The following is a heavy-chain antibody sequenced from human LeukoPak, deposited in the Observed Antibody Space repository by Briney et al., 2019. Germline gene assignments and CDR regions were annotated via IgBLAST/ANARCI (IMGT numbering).Heavy chain of an antibody. CDR3: ARISSSWFFDY. CDR2: IYHSGST. D-gene: IGHD6-13*01. CDR1: GGSISSGGYY. Sequence: SETLSLTCTVSGGSISSGGYYWSWIRQPPGKGLEWIGYIYHSGSTYYNPSLKSRVTISVDRSKNQFSLKLSSVTAADTAVYYCARISSSWFFDYWGQGTLVTVSS. V-gene: IGHV4-30-2*01. J-gene: IGHJ4*02.